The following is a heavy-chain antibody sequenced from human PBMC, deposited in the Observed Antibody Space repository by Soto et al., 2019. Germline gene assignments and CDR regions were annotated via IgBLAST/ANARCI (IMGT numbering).Heavy chain of an antibody. Sequence: ASVKVSCKASGYTFTNYAMHWVRQAPGQRLEWMGWINAGNGNAKYSQKFQGRVTITRDTSASTAYMELSSLRSEDTAVYYCARGLDYGDLVYYFDYWGQGTLVTVSS. CDR1: GYTFTNYA. V-gene: IGHV1-3*01. CDR2: INAGNGNA. J-gene: IGHJ4*02. D-gene: IGHD4-17*01. CDR3: ARGLDYGDLVYYFDY.